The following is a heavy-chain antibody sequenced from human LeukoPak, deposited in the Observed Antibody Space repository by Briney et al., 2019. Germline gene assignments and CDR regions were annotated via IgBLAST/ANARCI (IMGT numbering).Heavy chain of an antibody. J-gene: IGHJ1*01. Sequence: SVKVSCKASGGTFNSFAISWVRQAPGQGLEWVGRIIPLLGTPDYAQKFQGRVTITSDKYTGTAYIELSSLRSEDTAMYYCARMRYFDSTGYSHAEYFQHWGQGTLVIVSS. CDR3: ARMRYFDSTGYSHAEYFQH. CDR2: IIPLLGTP. V-gene: IGHV1-69*04. D-gene: IGHD3-22*01. CDR1: GGTFNSFA.